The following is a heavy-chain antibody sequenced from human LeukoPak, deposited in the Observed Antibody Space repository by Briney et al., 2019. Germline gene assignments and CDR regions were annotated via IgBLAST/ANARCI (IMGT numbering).Heavy chain of an antibody. Sequence: SETLPLTCTVSGGSISSYYWGWSRQPPGKGLEWIGSIYYSGSTYYNPSLKSRVTISVDTSKNQFSLKLSSVTAADTAVYYCARSRDSSGYYYPWYFDLWGRGTLVTVSS. CDR3: ARSRDSSGYYYPWYFDL. CDR1: GGSISSYY. V-gene: IGHV4-39*07. J-gene: IGHJ2*01. CDR2: IYYSGST. D-gene: IGHD3-22*01.